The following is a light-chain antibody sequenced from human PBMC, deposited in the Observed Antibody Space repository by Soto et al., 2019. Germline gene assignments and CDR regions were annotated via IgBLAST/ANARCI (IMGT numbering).Light chain of an antibody. CDR1: SSDVGGYNY. V-gene: IGLV2-14*01. CDR2: GVT. Sequence: QSALTQPASVSGSPGQSITISCTGTSSDVGGYNYVSWYQQHPGIAPKRLIYGVTNRPSGVSTRFSGSNSGNTASLTISGLQAVDEAYYQGSSYTSASTLLYLFGTGTQLTVL. J-gene: IGLJ1*01. CDR3: SSYTSASTLLYL.